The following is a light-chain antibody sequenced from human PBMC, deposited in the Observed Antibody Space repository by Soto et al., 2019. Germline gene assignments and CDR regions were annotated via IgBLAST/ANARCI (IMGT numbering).Light chain of an antibody. J-gene: IGLJ3*02. V-gene: IGLV2-14*01. CDR2: EVS. Sequence: QSALPQPASVSRAPGQSITISCTGTSSDVGVYNYVSWYQHHPGKAPKLIIYEVSNRPSGVSNRFSGSKSGNTASLTISGLQAEDEADYYCSSSTSSSTWVLGGGTKLTVL. CDR1: SSDVGVYNY. CDR3: SSSTSSSTWV.